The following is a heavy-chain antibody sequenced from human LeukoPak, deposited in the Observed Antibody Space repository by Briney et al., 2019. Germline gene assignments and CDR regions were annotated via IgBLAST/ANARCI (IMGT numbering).Heavy chain of an antibody. CDR3: AKGAAAGIRGYFDY. J-gene: IGHJ4*02. V-gene: IGHV3-9*01. Sequence: AGGSLRLSCAASGFTFSSYAMHWVRQAPGKGLEWVSAISYNRDATGYADSVKGRFTVSRDNAKNSLYLEMHSLRSEDTALYYCAKGAAAGIRGYFDYWGQGILVTVSS. CDR2: ISYNRDAT. D-gene: IGHD6-25*01. CDR1: GFTFSSYA.